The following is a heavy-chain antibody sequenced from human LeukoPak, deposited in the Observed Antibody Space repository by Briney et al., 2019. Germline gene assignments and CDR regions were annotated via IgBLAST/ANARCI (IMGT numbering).Heavy chain of an antibody. Sequence: PGGSLRLSCAASGFTFSSYWMTWVRQAPGKGLEWVANIKQDGSEKHYVNSVKGRFTISRDNAKNSLYLKMNSLRGEDTAVYYCXRDLVAAAGTTYYYYYYYMDVWGKGTTVTVSS. V-gene: IGHV3-7*01. CDR3: XRDLVAAAGTTYYYYYYYMDV. D-gene: IGHD6-13*01. CDR2: IKQDGSEK. CDR1: GFTFSSYW. J-gene: IGHJ6*03.